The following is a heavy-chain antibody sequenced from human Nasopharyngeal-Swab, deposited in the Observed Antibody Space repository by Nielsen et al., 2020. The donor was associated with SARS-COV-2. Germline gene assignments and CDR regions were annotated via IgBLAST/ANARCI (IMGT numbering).Heavy chain of an antibody. CDR1: GFTFSSYD. CDR2: IATAGDT. D-gene: IGHD6-19*01. Sequence: GGSLRLSCAASGFTFSSYDMHWVRQVTGKGLEWVSAIATAGDTYYAGSVKGRFTISRENAKNSLYLQMNRLRAEDTAVYYCARSLSSGWYPQCFDYWGQGTLVTVSS. CDR3: ARSLSSGWYPQCFDY. J-gene: IGHJ4*02. V-gene: IGHV3-13*01.